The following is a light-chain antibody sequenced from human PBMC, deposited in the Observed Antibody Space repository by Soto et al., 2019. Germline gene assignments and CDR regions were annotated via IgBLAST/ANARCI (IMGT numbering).Light chain of an antibody. J-gene: IGLJ3*02. CDR3: QTWGTGSWV. CDR1: SGHNTYA. V-gene: IGLV4-69*01. CDR2: LNSDGSH. Sequence: QLVLTQSPSASASLGASVKLTCTLSSGHNTYAIARHQQQPEKGPRYLMKLNSDGSHSKGDGIPDRFSGSSSGAERYLTISSLQSEDEADYYCQTWGTGSWVFGGGTKLTVL.